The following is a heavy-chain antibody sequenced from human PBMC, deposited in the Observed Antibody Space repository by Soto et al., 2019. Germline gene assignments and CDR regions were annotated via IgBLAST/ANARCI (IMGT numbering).Heavy chain of an antibody. Sequence: ASVKVSCKASGGTFSSYTISWVRQAPGQGLEWMGRIIPILGIANYAQKFQGRVTITADKSTSTAYMELSSLRSEDTAVYYCARDSGVYDYGDYESAVYMDYWGQGTLVTVSS. CDR1: GGTFSSYT. V-gene: IGHV1-69*04. CDR3: ARDSGVYDYGDYESAVYMDY. J-gene: IGHJ4*02. CDR2: IIPILGIA. D-gene: IGHD4-17*01.